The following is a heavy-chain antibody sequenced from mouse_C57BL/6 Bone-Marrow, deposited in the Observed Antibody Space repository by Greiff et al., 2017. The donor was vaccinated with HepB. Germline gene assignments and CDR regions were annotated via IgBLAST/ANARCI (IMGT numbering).Heavy chain of an antibody. CDR2: IHPNSGST. CDR1: GYTFTSYW. J-gene: IGHJ2*01. V-gene: IGHV1-64*01. CDR3: ARERLSHYCDH. D-gene: IGHD2-2*01. Sequence: QVQLQQPGAELVKPGASVKLSCKASGYTFTSYWMHWVKQRPGQGLEWIGMIHPNSGSTNYNEKFKSKATLTVDKSSSTAYMQLSSLTSEDSAVYYCARERLSHYCDHWGKGTTHTVSS.